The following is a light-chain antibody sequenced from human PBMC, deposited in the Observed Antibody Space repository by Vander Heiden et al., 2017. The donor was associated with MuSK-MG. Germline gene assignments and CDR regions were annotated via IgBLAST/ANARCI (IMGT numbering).Light chain of an antibody. Sequence: DIQLTQSPSSLSASVGDRVTITCRSSQTIRNFLNWYQQRPGKAPRLLIFAASNLQSGVPSRFSGSGSGTDFTLTITRLQPEDFATYFCQQSDSVPRTFGQGTKVEIK. V-gene: IGKV1-39*01. CDR3: QQSDSVPRT. CDR1: QTIRNF. CDR2: AAS. J-gene: IGKJ1*01.